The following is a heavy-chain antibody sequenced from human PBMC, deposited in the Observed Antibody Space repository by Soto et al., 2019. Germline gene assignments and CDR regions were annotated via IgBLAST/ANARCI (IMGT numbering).Heavy chain of an antibody. D-gene: IGHD2-21*02. CDR2: IYYSGST. CDR3: ARGVTIYYYYYYMDV. Sequence: SETLSLTCTVSGGSISSGGYYWSWIRQHPGKGLEWIGYIYYSGSTYYNPSLKSRVTISVDTSKNQFSLKLSSVTAADTAVYYCARGVTIYYYYYYMDVWGKGTTVTVSS. V-gene: IGHV4-31*03. J-gene: IGHJ6*03. CDR1: GGSISSGGYY.